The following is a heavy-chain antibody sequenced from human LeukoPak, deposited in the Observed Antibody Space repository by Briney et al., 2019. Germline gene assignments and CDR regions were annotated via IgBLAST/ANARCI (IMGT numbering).Heavy chain of an antibody. J-gene: IGHJ4*02. Sequence: GGSLRLSCAASGFTFSSYSMNWVRQAPGKGLEWVSSISSSSSYIYYADSVKGRFTTSRDNAKNSLYLQMNSLRAEDTAVYYCARDSNDYGGKGSDYWGQGTLVTVSS. CDR3: ARDSNDYGGKGSDY. CDR1: GFTFSSYS. D-gene: IGHD4-23*01. V-gene: IGHV3-21*01. CDR2: ISSSSSYI.